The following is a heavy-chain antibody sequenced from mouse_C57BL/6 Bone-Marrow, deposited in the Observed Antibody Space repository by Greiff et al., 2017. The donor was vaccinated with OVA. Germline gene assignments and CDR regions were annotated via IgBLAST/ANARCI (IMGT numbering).Heavy chain of an antibody. Sequence: EVQRVESGGGLVQPKGSLKLSCAASGFSFNTYAMNWVRQAPGKGLEWVARIRSKSNNYATYYADSVKDRFTISRDDSESMLYLQMNNLKTEDTAMYYCVRNYGSSYWYFDVWGTGTTVTVSS. D-gene: IGHD1-1*01. V-gene: IGHV10-1*01. CDR2: IRSKSNNYAT. CDR1: GFSFNTYA. CDR3: VRNYGSSYWYFDV. J-gene: IGHJ1*03.